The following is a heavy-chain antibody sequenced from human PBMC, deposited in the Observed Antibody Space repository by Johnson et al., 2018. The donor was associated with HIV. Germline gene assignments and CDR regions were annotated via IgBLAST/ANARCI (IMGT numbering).Heavy chain of an antibody. D-gene: IGHD2-2*02. CDR3: ARERRNTRGAFDM. CDR1: GFTFDDYA. V-gene: IGHV3-13*01. CDR2: IGTAGDT. Sequence: VQLVESGGVVVQPGGSLRLSCAASGFTFDDYAMHWVRQAPGTGLEWVSVIGTAGDTYYAGSVKGRFTISRENAKNSLYLQMNSLRAGDTAVYYCARERRNTRGAFDMWGQGTVVTVSS. J-gene: IGHJ3*02.